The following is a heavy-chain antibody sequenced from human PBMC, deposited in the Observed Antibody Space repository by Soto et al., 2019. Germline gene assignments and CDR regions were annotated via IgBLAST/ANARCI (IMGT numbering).Heavy chain of an antibody. CDR3: AREESLWFGELNYFDY. Sequence: SETLSLTCTVSGGSISSGDYYWSWIRQPPGKGLEWIGYIYYSGSTYYNPSLKSRVTISVDTSKNQFSLKLSSVTAADTAVYYCAREESLWFGELNYFDYWGQGTLVTVSS. V-gene: IGHV4-30-4*01. D-gene: IGHD3-10*01. CDR1: GGSISSGDYY. J-gene: IGHJ4*02. CDR2: IYYSGST.